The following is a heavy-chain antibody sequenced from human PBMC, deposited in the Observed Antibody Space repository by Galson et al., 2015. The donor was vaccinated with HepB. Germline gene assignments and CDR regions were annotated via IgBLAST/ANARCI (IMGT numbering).Heavy chain of an antibody. D-gene: IGHD4-17*01. J-gene: IGHJ6*03. CDR2: ISYDGSNK. V-gene: IGHV3-30*18. CDR3: AKDSEHYGPGVNFYMDV. CDR1: GFTFSSYG. Sequence: SLRLSCAASGFTFSSYGMHWVRQAPGKGLEWVAVISYDGSNKYYADSVKGRFTISRDNSKNTLYLQMNSLRAEDTAVYYCAKDSEHYGPGVNFYMDVWGKGTTVTVSS.